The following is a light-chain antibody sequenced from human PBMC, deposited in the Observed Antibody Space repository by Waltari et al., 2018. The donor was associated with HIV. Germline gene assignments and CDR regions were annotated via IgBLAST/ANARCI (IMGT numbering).Light chain of an antibody. CDR3: QSYDNSLKEV. V-gene: IGLV1-40*01. Sequence: QSVLTQPPSVSGAPGQRVTISCTGSSSNIGRYDIHLYQQLPGTAPKLLIYGNNKRPSGVPDRFSGSKSGTSASLAITGLQPEDEADYYCQSYDNSLKEVFGGGTKLTVL. CDR2: GNN. CDR1: SSNIGRYD. J-gene: IGLJ2*01.